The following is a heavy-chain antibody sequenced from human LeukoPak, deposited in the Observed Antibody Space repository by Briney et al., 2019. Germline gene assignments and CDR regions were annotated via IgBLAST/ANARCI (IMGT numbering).Heavy chain of an antibody. CDR1: GYTFTSYD. Sequence: GASVKVSCKASGYTFTSYDINWVRQATGQGLERMGWMNPNSGNTGYAQKFQGRVTMTGNTSISTAYMELSSLRSEDTAVYYCARGNMVRGVIIKDYWGQGTLVTVSS. D-gene: IGHD3-10*01. CDR2: MNPNSGNT. CDR3: ARGNMVRGVIIKDY. V-gene: IGHV1-8*01. J-gene: IGHJ4*02.